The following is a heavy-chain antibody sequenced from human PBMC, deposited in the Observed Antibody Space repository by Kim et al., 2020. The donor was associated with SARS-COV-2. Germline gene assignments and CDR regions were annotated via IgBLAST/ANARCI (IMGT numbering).Heavy chain of an antibody. CDR1: GFTFSSYA. CDR2: ISGSGGST. CDR3: AKVGSITMIEASSDY. V-gene: IGHV3-23*01. Sequence: GGSLRLSCAASGFTFSSYAMSWVRQAPGKGLEWVSAISGSGGSTYYADSVKGRFTISRDNSKNTLYLQMNSLRAEDTAVYYCAKVGSITMIEASSDYWGQGTLVTVSS. J-gene: IGHJ4*02. D-gene: IGHD3-22*01.